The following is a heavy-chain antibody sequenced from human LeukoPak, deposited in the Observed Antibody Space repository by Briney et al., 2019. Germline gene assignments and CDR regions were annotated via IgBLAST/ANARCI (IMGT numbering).Heavy chain of an antibody. D-gene: IGHD2-8*01. CDR2: IQYDRTNE. J-gene: IGHJ6*03. CDR3: AKDRCSNGIGCYYYYMEV. V-gene: IGHV3-30*02. Sequence: GGSLRLSCAASAFTFSSYGMHWVRQAPGKGLEWVAYIQYDRTNEQYAHSVKGRFRISRDNSNNILYLQMNSLRTEDTAVYYCAKDRCSNGIGCYYYYMEVWGKGTTVTISS. CDR1: AFTFSSYG.